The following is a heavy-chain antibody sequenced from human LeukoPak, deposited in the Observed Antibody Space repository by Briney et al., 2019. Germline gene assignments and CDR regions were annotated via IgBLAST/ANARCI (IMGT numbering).Heavy chain of an antibody. Sequence: GGSLRLSCAASGFTFSSYVMSWVRQAPVKGLEWVSSVNSGGSTYYADSVKGRFTISRDNSKNTLYLQMNSLRAEDTAIYYCEKSFSSTAWGPVGCWGQGILLTVSS. J-gene: IGHJ4*02. CDR2: VNSGGST. CDR3: EKSFSSTAWGPVGC. D-gene: IGHD2-2*01. V-gene: IGHV3-23*01. CDR1: GFTFSSYV.